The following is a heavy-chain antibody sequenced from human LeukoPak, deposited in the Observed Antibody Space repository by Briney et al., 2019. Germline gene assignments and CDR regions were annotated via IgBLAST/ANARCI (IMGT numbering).Heavy chain of an antibody. CDR3: ARDRGWFPQDY. Sequence: PGGSLRLSCAASGCTFSHYWMHWVRQAPGKGLVWVSHINSDGSSTSYADSVKGRFTISRDNAKNTLHLQMNSLRAEDTAVYYCARDRGWFPQDYWGQGTLDTVSS. D-gene: IGHD3-10*01. CDR2: INSDGSST. CDR1: GCTFSHYW. J-gene: IGHJ4*02. V-gene: IGHV3-74*01.